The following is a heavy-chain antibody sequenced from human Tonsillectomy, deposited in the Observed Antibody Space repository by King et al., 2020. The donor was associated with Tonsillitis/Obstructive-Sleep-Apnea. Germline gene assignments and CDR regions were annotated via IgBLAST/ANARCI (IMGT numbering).Heavy chain of an antibody. V-gene: IGHV3-9*01. Sequence: VQLVESGGGLVQPGRSLRLSCAASGFTFDDYAMHWVRQAPGKGLEWVSGISWNSGSIGYADSVKGRFTISRDNAKNSLYLQMNSLRAEDTALYYCAKTLYHRSATAVFDALYICGQGTVLTVSS. D-gene: IGHD3-22*01. CDR2: ISWNSGSI. CDR3: AKTLYHRSATAVFDALYI. CDR1: GFTFDDYA. J-gene: IGHJ3*02.